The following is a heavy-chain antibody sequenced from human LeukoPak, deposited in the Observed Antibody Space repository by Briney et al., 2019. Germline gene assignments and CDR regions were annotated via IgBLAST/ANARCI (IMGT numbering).Heavy chain of an antibody. CDR3: ASVGYSGYDRAFDY. D-gene: IGHD5-12*01. J-gene: IGHJ4*02. V-gene: IGHV3-53*01. Sequence: PGGSLKPSFPAPGFTASSNYMSWVRQARGKGLGWVSVISNAGNTYYADSVKGRFTISRDNSKNTLYLQMNSLRAEDTAVYYCASVGYSGYDRAFDYWGQGTLVTVSS. CDR1: GFTASSNY. CDR2: ISNAGNT.